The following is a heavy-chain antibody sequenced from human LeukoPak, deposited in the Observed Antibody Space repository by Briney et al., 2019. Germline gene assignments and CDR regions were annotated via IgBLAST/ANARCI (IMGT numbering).Heavy chain of an antibody. CDR2: ISDSGASGGST. V-gene: IGHV3-23*01. Sequence: GGSLRLSCAASGFTFNSYAMSWVRQAPGKGLEWVSGISDSGASGGSTNYADSVKGRFTISRDNAKNSLYLQMNSLRAEDTAVYYCASLAVAGTPFDYWGQGTLVTVSS. J-gene: IGHJ4*02. CDR1: GFTFNSYA. CDR3: ASLAVAGTPFDY. D-gene: IGHD6-19*01.